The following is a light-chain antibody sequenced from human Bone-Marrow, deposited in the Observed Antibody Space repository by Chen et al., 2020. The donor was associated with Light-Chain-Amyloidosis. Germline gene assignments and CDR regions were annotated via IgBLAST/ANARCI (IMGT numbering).Light chain of an antibody. V-gene: IGLV3-21*02. CDR2: DDS. CDR3: QVWDRSSDRPV. Sequence: SYVLTQPSSVSVAPGQTATIACGGNNIGSTSVHWYQQTPGQAPLLVVDDDSDRPSGIPGRLSGSNSGNTATLTISRVEAGDEADYYCQVWDRSSDRPVFGGGTKLTVL. J-gene: IGLJ3*02. CDR1: NIGSTS.